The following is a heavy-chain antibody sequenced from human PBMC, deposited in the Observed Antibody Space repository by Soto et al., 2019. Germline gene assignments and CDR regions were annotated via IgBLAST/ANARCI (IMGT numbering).Heavy chain of an antibody. CDR2: ISAYNGNT. V-gene: IGHV1-18*01. D-gene: IGHD3-10*01. Sequence: GASVKVSCKASGYTFTSYGISWVRQAPGQGLEWMGWISAYNGNTNYAQKLQGRVTMTTDTSTSTAYMELRSLRSDDTAVYYCARVLLWFGPQNYYYGMDVWGQGTTVTVSS. CDR1: GYTFTSYG. J-gene: IGHJ6*02. CDR3: ARVLLWFGPQNYYYGMDV.